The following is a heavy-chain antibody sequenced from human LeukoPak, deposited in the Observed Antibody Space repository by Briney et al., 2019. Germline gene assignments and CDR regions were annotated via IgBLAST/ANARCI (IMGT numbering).Heavy chain of an antibody. V-gene: IGHV1-2*02. Sequence: ASVKVSCKASGYTFTGYYMHWVRQAPGQGLEWMGWINPNSGGTNYAQKFQGRVTMTRDTSISTAYMELSRLRSDDTAVYYCASWWLGYCSGGSCYADYWGQGTLVTVSS. J-gene: IGHJ4*02. CDR1: GYTFTGYY. CDR2: INPNSGGT. D-gene: IGHD2-15*01. CDR3: ASWWLGYCSGGSCYADY.